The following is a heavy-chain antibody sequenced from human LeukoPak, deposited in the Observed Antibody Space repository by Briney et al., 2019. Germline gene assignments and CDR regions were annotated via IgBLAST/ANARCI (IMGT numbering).Heavy chain of an antibody. CDR1: GFSFSDYY. Sequence: PGGSLRLSCAASGFSFSDYYMSWIRQAPGKGLEWVSYISSSGSTISYADSVKGRFTISRDNAKNSLYLQVNSLRADDTAVYYCARAKKYLYGSGSFGFDYWGQGTLVTVSS. J-gene: IGHJ4*02. D-gene: IGHD3-10*01. CDR2: ISSSGSTI. CDR3: ARAKKYLYGSGSFGFDY. V-gene: IGHV3-11*01.